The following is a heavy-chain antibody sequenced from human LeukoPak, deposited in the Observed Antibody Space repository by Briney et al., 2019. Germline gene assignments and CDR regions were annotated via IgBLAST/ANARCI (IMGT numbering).Heavy chain of an antibody. CDR2: IYYSGST. CDR1: GGSISSYY. CDR3: ARVGSSSSFTWFDP. Sequence: PSETPSLTCTVSGGSISSYYWSWIRQPPGKGLEWIGYIYYSGSTNYNPSLKSRVTISVDTSKNQFSLKLSSVTASDTAVYYCARVGSSSSFTWFDPWGQGTLVTVSS. J-gene: IGHJ5*02. D-gene: IGHD6-6*01. V-gene: IGHV4-59*01.